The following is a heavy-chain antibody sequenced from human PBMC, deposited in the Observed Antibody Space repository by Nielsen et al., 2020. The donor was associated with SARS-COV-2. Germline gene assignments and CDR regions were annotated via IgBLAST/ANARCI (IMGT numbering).Heavy chain of an antibody. D-gene: IGHD2-2*01. CDR2: IIPIFGSA. CDR1: GGTFSSYA. J-gene: IGHJ3*02. Sequence: SVKVSCKASGGTFSSYAISWVRQAPGQGLEWMGGIIPIFGSANYAQKFQGRVTITADESTSTAYMELSSLRSEDTAVYYCARGQRGQLLFDAFDIWGQGTMVTVSS. V-gene: IGHV1-69*13. CDR3: ARGQRGQLLFDAFDI.